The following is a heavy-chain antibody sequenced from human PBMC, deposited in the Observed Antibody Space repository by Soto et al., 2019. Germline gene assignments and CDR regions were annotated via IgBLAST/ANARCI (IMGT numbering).Heavy chain of an antibody. CDR2: IIPIFGTA. J-gene: IGHJ4*02. Sequence: QVQLVQSGAEVKKPGSSVKVSCKASGGTFSSYAISWVRQAPGQGLEWMGGIIPIFGTANYAQKFQGRVTITADESTSTSDMELSSPSSEDTAVHYCARSEPSYSSGWYVSDYWGQGTLVTVSS. CDR3: ARSEPSYSSGWYVSDY. D-gene: IGHD6-19*01. CDR1: GGTFSSYA. V-gene: IGHV1-69*12.